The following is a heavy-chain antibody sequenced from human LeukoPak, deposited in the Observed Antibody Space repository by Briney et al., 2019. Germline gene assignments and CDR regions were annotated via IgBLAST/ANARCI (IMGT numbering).Heavy chain of an antibody. J-gene: IGHJ5*02. CDR2: TYYRSKWYN. Sequence: SQTLSLTCAISGDSVSSNSAAWNWIRQSPSRGLEWLGRTYYRSKWYNDYAVSVKSRITINPDTSMNQFSLQLNSVTPEDTAVYYCARDPGYSSGWYHWFDPWGQGTLVTVSS. CDR1: GDSVSSNSAA. V-gene: IGHV6-1*01. CDR3: ARDPGYSSGWYHWFDP. D-gene: IGHD6-19*01.